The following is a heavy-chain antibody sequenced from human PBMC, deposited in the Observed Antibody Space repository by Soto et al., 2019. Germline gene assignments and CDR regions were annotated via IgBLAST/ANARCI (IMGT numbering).Heavy chain of an antibody. J-gene: IGHJ6*02. Sequence: GGSLRLSCAASGFTFSDYYLNWIRQAPGKGLEWISYISSSGTTLKYADSVKGRFTISRDNAKNSLYLQMNSLRAEDTAVYYCARGIAAIPLNGMDVWGQGTKVTVSS. V-gene: IGHV3-11*01. CDR1: GFTFSDYY. CDR2: ISSSGTTL. CDR3: ARGIAAIPLNGMDV. D-gene: IGHD6-13*01.